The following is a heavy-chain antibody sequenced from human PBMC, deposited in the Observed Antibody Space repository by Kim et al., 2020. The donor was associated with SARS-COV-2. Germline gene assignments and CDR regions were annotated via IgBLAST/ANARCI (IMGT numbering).Heavy chain of an antibody. D-gene: IGHD4-17*01. CDR3: ARDSNYGGTFDY. V-gene: IGHV3-48*03. Sequence: ADSVKGRFILSRDNSKHSLYLQMNSLRDEDTAIYYCARDSNYGGTFDYWGQGALVTVSS. J-gene: IGHJ4*02.